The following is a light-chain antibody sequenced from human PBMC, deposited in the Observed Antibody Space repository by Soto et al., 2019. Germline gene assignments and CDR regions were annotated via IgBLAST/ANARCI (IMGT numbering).Light chain of an antibody. J-gene: IGKJ1*01. CDR1: QSVSSN. CDR3: QQFGNSLPWT. V-gene: IGKV3-15*01. CDR2: DAS. Sequence: EIVMTQSPATLSVSPVERATLSGRASQSVSSNLAWYQQKPGQAPRLLIYDASTRATVIPARFSGSGSGTDFTLTISRLEPEDFAVYYCQQFGNSLPWTFGQGTKVDIK.